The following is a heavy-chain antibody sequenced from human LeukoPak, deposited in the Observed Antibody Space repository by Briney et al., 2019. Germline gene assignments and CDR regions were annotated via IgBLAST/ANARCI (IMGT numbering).Heavy chain of an antibody. Sequence: PGGSLRLSCAASGFTFSNYGMYWVSQAPGKGLEWVAVISSDGSNKYYGDSVKGRFTISRDNSKDTLYLQMNSLRAEDTAVFYCAKDPITVAGNNYYRMDVWGQGTTVTVSS. J-gene: IGHJ6*02. CDR1: GFTFSNYG. CDR3: AKDPITVAGNNYYRMDV. D-gene: IGHD6-19*01. V-gene: IGHV3-30*18. CDR2: ISSDGSNK.